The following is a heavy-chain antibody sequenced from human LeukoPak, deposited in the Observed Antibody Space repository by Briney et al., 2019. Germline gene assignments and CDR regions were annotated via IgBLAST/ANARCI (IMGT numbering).Heavy chain of an antibody. CDR1: GFTFSSYA. CDR3: AKRGERDKSRCLDY. D-gene: IGHD3-16*01. Sequence: GGSLRLSCAASGFTFSSYAMSWVRQAPGKGLQWVAALSNSGAGPIYADSVKGRFTISRDNSKYTLYLQMNSLRAEDTAVYYCAKRGERDKSRCLDYWGQGTLVTVSS. J-gene: IGHJ4*02. V-gene: IGHV3-23*01. CDR2: LSNSGAGP.